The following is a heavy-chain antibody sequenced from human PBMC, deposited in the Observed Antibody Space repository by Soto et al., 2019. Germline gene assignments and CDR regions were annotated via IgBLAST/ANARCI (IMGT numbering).Heavy chain of an antibody. CDR1: NASRCSCSEN. CDR2: FYYTGST. CDR3: SRSMHYSDGNNYSPFDY. D-gene: IGHD3-22*01. V-gene: IGHV4-61*05. J-gene: IGHJ4*02. Sequence: SHTCSVANASRCSCSENRYRISQPPGKGLEWIGNFYYTGSTNYNPSLNSRVTVSVDASKNQFSLRLSSVTAADTAVYYFSRSMHYSDGNNYSPFDYWCQGTLVPVSS.